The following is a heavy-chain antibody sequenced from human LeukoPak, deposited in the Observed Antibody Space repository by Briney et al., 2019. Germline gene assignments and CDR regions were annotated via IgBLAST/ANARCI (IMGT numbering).Heavy chain of an antibody. CDR2: INPDGSEK. D-gene: IGHD3-10*02. CDR3: AELGITMIGGV. V-gene: IGHV3-7*01. Sequence: GGSLRLSCAASGFTFSIYSMSWVRQAPGKGLGWAANINPDGSEKYYLDSVKGRMTISRDNAKNSLYLQMNSLRAEDTAVYYCAELGITMIGGVWGKGTTVTISS. CDR1: GFTFSIYS. J-gene: IGHJ6*04.